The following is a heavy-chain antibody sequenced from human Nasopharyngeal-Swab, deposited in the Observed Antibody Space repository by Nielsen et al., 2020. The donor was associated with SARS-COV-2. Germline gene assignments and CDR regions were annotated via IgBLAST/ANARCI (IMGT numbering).Heavy chain of an antibody. J-gene: IGHJ4*02. Sequence: MRQCPGKRPEWVSVIYSGGSTYSADSMKGRVTISRDNSKNTLYLQMNSLRAEDTAVYYCARGAYDSSGYFWDYWGQGTLVTVSS. V-gene: IGHV3-53*01. D-gene: IGHD3-22*01. CDR3: ARGAYDSSGYFWDY. CDR2: IYSGGST.